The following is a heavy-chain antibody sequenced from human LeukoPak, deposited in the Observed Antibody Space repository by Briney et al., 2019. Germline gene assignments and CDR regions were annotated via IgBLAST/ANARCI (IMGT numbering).Heavy chain of an antibody. V-gene: IGHV1-18*01. J-gene: IGHJ5*02. D-gene: IGHD4-17*01. CDR2: ISAYNGNT. CDR1: GYTFTSYG. CDR3: AREGYGDNVGNWFDP. Sequence: ASVKLSRKASGYTFTSYGISWVRQAPGQGLEWMGWISAYNGNTNYAQKLQGRVTMTTDTSTSTAYMELRSLRSDDTAVYYCAREGYGDNVGNWFDPWGQGTLVTVSS.